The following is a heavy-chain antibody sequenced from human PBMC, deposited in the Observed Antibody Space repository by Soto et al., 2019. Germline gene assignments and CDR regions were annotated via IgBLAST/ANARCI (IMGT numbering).Heavy chain of an antibody. CDR1: GYTFTSYD. V-gene: IGHV1-8*01. CDR3: ARERTGTTSMDV. CDR2: MNPNSGNT. Sequence: QVQLVQSGAEVKKPGASVKVSCKASGYTFTSYDINWVRQATGQGLEWMGWMNPNSGNTGYAQKFQGRVTMTRNTATSTAYMDLSSLRSEDTAVYYCARERTGTTSMDVWGQGTTVTVSS. D-gene: IGHD1-1*01. J-gene: IGHJ6*02.